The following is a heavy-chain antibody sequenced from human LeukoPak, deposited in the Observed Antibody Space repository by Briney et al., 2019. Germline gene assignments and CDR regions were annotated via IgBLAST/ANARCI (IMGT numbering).Heavy chain of an antibody. CDR2: ISGNGGST. J-gene: IGHJ3*01. Sequence: GGSLRLFCAASGYNFSSYTMTWVRQAPGKGLEWVSAISGNGGSTYYADSVKGRFTISRDNSKNTLYLQMNSLRAEDTAVYYCAKDKEPTIDAFDFWGQGTMVTVSS. CDR3: AKDKEPTIDAFDF. D-gene: IGHD1-14*01. CDR1: GYNFSSYT. V-gene: IGHV3-23*01.